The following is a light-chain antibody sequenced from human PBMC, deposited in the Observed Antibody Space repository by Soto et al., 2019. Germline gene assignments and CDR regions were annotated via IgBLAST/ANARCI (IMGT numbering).Light chain of an antibody. CDR1: QSISRW. CDR3: KQYNSYWT. Sequence: QLTQSPSTLSASLGETVTMTCRASQSISRWLSWYQQKAGKAPKLLIYDASTLQTGVASRFSGSMSGTEFTLTITGLQPDDSATYYCKQYNSYWTCGPGTKVDIK. CDR2: DAS. J-gene: IGKJ1*01. V-gene: IGKV1-5*01.